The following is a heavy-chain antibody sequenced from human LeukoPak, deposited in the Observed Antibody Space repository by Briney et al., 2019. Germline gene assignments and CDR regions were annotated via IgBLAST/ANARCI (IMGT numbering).Heavy chain of an antibody. J-gene: IGHJ5*02. D-gene: IGHD2-15*01. V-gene: IGHV4-59*01. Sequence: PSETLSLTCTVSGSSISSYYWSWIRQPPGKGLEWIGYIYYSGSTNYNPSLKSRVTISVDTSKNLFSLKLSSVTAADTAVYYCARRILTRFDPWGQGTLVTVSS. CDR3: ARRILTRFDP. CDR2: IYYSGST. CDR1: GSSISSYY.